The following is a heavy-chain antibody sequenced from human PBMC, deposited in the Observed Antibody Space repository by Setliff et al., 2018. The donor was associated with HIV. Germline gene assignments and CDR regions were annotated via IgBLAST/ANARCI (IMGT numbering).Heavy chain of an antibody. CDR1: SGSISSGTYY. Sequence: SETLSLTCTVSSGSISSGTYYWSWIRQYPGKGLEWIGYIDYSGSASYNPSLKSRITISRDTSKNQFSLKMNSVTAADTAVYYCAREGKTALVTKYFDYWGHGKLVTVSS. J-gene: IGHJ4*01. CDR2: IDYSGSA. D-gene: IGHD5-18*01. V-gene: IGHV4-31*03. CDR3: AREGKTALVTKYFDY.